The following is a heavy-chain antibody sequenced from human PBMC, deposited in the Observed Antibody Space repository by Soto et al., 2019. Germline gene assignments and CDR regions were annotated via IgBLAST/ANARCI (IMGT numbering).Heavy chain of an antibody. Sequence: QLQLQESGPGLVKPSETVSITCTVSGGSISSSSYYWGWIRRPPGKGLEWIGTIYYSGSTYYNPSLKSRVTISVDTSKNQFSLKLSSVTAADTAVYYCARQGSGSYNAFDIWGQGTVVTVSS. V-gene: IGHV4-39*01. CDR1: GGSISSSSYY. J-gene: IGHJ3*02. D-gene: IGHD1-26*01. CDR2: IYYSGST. CDR3: ARQGSGSYNAFDI.